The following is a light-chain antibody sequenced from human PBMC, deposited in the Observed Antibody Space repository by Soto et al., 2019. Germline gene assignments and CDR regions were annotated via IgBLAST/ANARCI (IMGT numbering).Light chain of an antibody. Sequence: EIVMTQSPATLSVSPGESATLSCRASQSVSSNLAWHQQKPGQAPRILMYDASTRATGISARFSGSGSGTEFTLTISSLQSEDFAVYNCQQYNYWPVTFGQGTKVDIK. V-gene: IGKV3-15*01. CDR2: DAS. J-gene: IGKJ1*01. CDR1: QSVSSN. CDR3: QQYNYWPVT.